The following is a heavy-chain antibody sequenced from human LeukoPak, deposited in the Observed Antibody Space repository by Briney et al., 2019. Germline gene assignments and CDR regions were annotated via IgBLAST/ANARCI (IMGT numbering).Heavy chain of an antibody. J-gene: IGHJ5*02. D-gene: IGHD7-27*01. CDR3: AKDGALGNPNWFDP. CDR1: GFTFSGYG. Sequence: GGSLRLSCAASGFTFSGYGMHWVRQAPGKGLEWVAVIWYDGSNKYYADSVKGRFTISRDNSKSTLYLQMNSLRAEDTAVYYCAKDGALGNPNWFDPWGQGTLVTVSS. V-gene: IGHV3-33*06. CDR2: IWYDGSNK.